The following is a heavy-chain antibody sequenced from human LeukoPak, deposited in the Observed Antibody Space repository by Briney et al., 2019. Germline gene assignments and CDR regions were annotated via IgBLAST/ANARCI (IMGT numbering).Heavy chain of an antibody. CDR3: ATAKLLWFGESSH. D-gene: IGHD3-10*01. V-gene: IGHV1-46*01. CDR2: INPSGGST. Sequence: ASVKVSCKASGYTFTSYYMHWVRQAPGQGLEWMGIINPSGGSTSYAQKFQGRVTMTRDMSTSTAYMELRSLRSDDTAVYYCATAKLLWFGESSHWGQGTLVTVSS. CDR1: GYTFTSYY. J-gene: IGHJ4*02.